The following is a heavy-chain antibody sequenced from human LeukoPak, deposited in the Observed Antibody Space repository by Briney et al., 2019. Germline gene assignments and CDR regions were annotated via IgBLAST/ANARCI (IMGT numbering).Heavy chain of an antibody. V-gene: IGHV1-69*01. CDR1: GGTFSSYA. D-gene: IGHD7-27*01. J-gene: IGHJ5*02. CDR3: ARTLSLTGGGQFDP. CDR2: IIPIFDTA. Sequence: SVKVSCKASGGTFSSYAISWVRQAPGQGLEWRGGIIPIFDTANSAQKFQGRVTITADESTTTPDMARSSLRSEAPAVYHCARTLSLTGGGQFDPWGQGTLVTVSS.